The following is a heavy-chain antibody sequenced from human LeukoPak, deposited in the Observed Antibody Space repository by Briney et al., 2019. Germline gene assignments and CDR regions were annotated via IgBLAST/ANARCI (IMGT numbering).Heavy chain of an antibody. Sequence: GGSLRLSCAASGVTFRSYGMHWVRQAPGKGLEWVALISSDGNDKLYGDSVRGRFTTSRDDSKSTLYLQMNSLRAEDTAVYYCTTKVIRGNSGDDYDDWGQGTLVTVSS. D-gene: IGHD5-12*01. CDR2: ISSDGNDK. CDR3: TTKVIRGNSGDDYDD. V-gene: IGHV3-30*03. CDR1: GVTFRSYG. J-gene: IGHJ4*02.